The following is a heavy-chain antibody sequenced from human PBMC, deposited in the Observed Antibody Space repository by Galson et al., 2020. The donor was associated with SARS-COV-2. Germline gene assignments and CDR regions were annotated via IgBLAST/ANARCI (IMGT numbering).Heavy chain of an antibody. CDR1: GFTFSSYS. J-gene: IGHJ6*03. Sequence: GGSLRLSCAASGFTFSSYSMNWVRQAPGKGLEWVSSISGSSSYIYYADSLKGRFTISRDNAKNSLYLQMNSLRAEDTAVYYCASSPLEYDLYYYMDVWGKGTTVTVSS. CDR2: ISGSSSYI. V-gene: IGHV3-21*01. CDR3: ASSPLEYDLYYYMDV. D-gene: IGHD6-6*01.